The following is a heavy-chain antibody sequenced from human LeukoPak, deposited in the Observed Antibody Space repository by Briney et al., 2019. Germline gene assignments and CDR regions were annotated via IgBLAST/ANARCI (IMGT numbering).Heavy chain of an antibody. D-gene: IGHD3-16*01. CDR2: IYYTGVT. J-gene: IGHJ4*02. V-gene: IGHV4-31*03. Sequence: PSETLSLTCTVSGGSISSGTHYYNWIRQHPGKGLEWIGYIYYTGVTSYNPSLKSRVTMSVDTSMNQVSLKLSSLTAADMAVYYCAASSGVTLGRFWGQGTLVTVSS. CDR1: GGSISSGTHY. CDR3: AASSGVTLGRF.